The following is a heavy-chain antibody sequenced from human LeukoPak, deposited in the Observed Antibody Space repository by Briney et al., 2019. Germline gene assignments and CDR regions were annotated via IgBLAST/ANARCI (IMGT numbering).Heavy chain of an antibody. J-gene: IGHJ5*02. V-gene: IGHV4-59*01. CDR2: INYSGST. CDR3: ARGGAGNCGGVCYLNWFDP. D-gene: IGHD2-21*02. Sequence: SETLSLTCAVYGGTFSSYYWSWIRQPPGKGLEWIGYINYSGSTTYNPSLKSRVTISVDTSKNQFSLKLNSVTAADTAVYYCARGGAGNCGGVCYLNWFDPWGQGTLVTVSS. CDR1: GGTFSSYY.